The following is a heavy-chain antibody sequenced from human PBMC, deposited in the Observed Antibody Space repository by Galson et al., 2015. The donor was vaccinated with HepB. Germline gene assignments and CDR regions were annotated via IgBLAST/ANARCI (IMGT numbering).Heavy chain of an antibody. J-gene: IGHJ3*02. CDR3: AKYRNYGEYGLGNSFDI. CDR2: ISYDGSTK. CDR1: GFTFSSYG. Sequence: SLRLSCAASGFTFSSYGMHWVRQALGKGLEWVAVISYDGSTKYYTDSVKGRFTISRDNSKNTLYLQMDSLRAEDTAVYYCAKYRNYGEYGLGNSFDIWGQGTMVTVSS. D-gene: IGHD4-17*01. V-gene: IGHV3-30*18.